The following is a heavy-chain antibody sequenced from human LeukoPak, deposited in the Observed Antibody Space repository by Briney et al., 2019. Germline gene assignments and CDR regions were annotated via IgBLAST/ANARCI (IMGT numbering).Heavy chain of an antibody. J-gene: IGHJ6*03. CDR2: INHSGST. CDR3: ALGSPLYYYYMDV. Sequence: SETLSLTCAVYGGPFSGYYWSWIRQPPGKGLEWIGEINHSGSTNYNPSLKSRVTISVDTSKDQFSLKLSSVTAADTAVYYCALGSPLYYYYMDVWGKGTTVTVSS. D-gene: IGHD6-25*01. V-gene: IGHV4-34*01. CDR1: GGPFSGYY.